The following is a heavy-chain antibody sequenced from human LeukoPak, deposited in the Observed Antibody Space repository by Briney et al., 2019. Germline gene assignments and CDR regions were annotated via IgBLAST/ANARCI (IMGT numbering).Heavy chain of an antibody. V-gene: IGHV3-11*04. CDR2: ISSSCSTI. CDR3: ARSRVGYSYVPRGY. CDR1: GFTFTDYY. J-gene: IGHJ4*02. D-gene: IGHD2-2*03. Sequence: GGSLRLSCAASGFTFTDYYMNWIGQGPGKGLGWVSYISSSCSTIYYADSVKGRFTIFRDNAKTSLDLQMNSLRAEDTAVYYCARSRVGYSYVPRGYWGQGTLVTVSS.